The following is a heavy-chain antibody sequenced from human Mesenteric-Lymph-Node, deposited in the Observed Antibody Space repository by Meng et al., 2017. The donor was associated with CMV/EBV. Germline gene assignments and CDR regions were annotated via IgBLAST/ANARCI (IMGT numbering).Heavy chain of an antibody. Sequence: ASVQVSCKVSGFTLTELSMHWVRQSPGKGLEWMGSFDPEDGETIYAQNFQGRVTMTEDTSTETAYMELSSLRYEDTAVYYCATAPATTYSALDYWGQGTLVTVSS. J-gene: IGHJ4*02. CDR3: ATAPATTYSALDY. V-gene: IGHV1-24*01. D-gene: IGHD4-11*01. CDR1: GFTLTELS. CDR2: FDPEDGET.